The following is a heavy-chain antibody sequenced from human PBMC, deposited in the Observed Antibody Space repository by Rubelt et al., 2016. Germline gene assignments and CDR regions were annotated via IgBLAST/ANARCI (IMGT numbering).Heavy chain of an antibody. CDR2: ISYDGSNK. CDR3: ARDAGEMATIYDY. D-gene: IGHD5-24*01. J-gene: IGHJ4*02. V-gene: IGHV3-30*03. Sequence: QVQLVESGGGVVQPGRSLRLSCAASGFTFSSYGVHWVRQAPGKGLEWVAVISYDGSNKYYADSVKGRFTISRDNAKNSLYLQMNSLRDEDTAVYYCARDAGEMATIYDYWGQGTLVTVSS. CDR1: GFTFSSYG.